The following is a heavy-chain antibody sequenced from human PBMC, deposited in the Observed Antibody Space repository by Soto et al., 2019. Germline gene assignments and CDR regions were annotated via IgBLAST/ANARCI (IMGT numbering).Heavy chain of an antibody. J-gene: IGHJ6*02. CDR2: IYYSGST. CDR3: ARHNGPLYVGYYYDMDV. CDR1: GGSISSSSYY. D-gene: IGHD3-16*01. Sequence: PSETLSLTCTVSGGSISSSSYYWGWIRQPPGKGLEWIGSIYYSGSTYNNPSLKSRVTISVDTSKNQFSLKLSSVTAADTAVYYCARHNGPLYVGYYYDMDVWGQGTTVTVSS. V-gene: IGHV4-39*01.